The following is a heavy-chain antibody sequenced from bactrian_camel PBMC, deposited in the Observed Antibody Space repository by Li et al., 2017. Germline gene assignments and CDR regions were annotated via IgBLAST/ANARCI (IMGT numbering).Heavy chain of an antibody. J-gene: IGHJ4*01. CDR2: ITSGGA. V-gene: IGHV3S67*01. CDR1: GYTYRWYC. D-gene: IGHD1*01. Sequence: LVESGGGLVQPGGSLRFSCAASGYTYRWYCMAWFRQAPGQEREGVAWITSGGADAVADSVKGRFTISRDSAKNTLYLQMNSLEVEDTATYYCATGAGLSWLQFVGRTQLGHRGQGTQVTVS. CDR3: ATGAGLSWLQFVGRTQLGH.